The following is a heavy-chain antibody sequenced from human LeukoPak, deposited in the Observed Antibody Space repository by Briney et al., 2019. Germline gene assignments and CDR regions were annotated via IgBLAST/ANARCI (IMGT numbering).Heavy chain of an antibody. J-gene: IGHJ5*02. CDR3: ARKGSYYGSGSYPNWFDP. Sequence: GASVKVSCKASGYTFTSYGISWVRQAPGQGLEWMGWISTYNGNTNYAQKLQGRVTMTTDTSTSTGYMELRSLRSDDTAVYYCARKGSYYGSGSYPNWFDPWGQGTLVTVSS. D-gene: IGHD3-10*01. CDR2: ISTYNGNT. V-gene: IGHV1-18*01. CDR1: GYTFTSYG.